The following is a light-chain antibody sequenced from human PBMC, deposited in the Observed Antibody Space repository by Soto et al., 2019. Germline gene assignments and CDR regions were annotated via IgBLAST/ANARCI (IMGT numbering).Light chain of an antibody. CDR2: DVS. CDR1: SSDVGGYNY. J-gene: IGLJ2*01. Sequence: QSVLTQPASVSGSPGQSITISCTGTSSDVGGYNYVSWYQQHPGKAPKLMIYDVSDRPSGVSSRFSGSKSGNTASLTISGLQVEDEADYYCSSYTSRSTLVFGGGTQLTVL. V-gene: IGLV2-14*01. CDR3: SSYTSRSTLV.